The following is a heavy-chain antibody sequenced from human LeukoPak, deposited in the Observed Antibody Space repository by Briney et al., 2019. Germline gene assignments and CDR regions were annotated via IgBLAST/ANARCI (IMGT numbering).Heavy chain of an antibody. V-gene: IGHV3-48*03. CDR3: ARPITIFGVVIIRGPFNY. CDR1: GFTFSSYE. D-gene: IGHD3-3*01. Sequence: GGSLRLSCAASGFTFSSYEMNWVRQAPGKGLEWVSYISSSGSTTYYADSVKGRFTISRDNSKNTLYLQMNSLRAEDTAVYYCARPITIFGVVIIRGPFNYWGQGTLVTVSS. CDR2: ISSSGSTT. J-gene: IGHJ4*02.